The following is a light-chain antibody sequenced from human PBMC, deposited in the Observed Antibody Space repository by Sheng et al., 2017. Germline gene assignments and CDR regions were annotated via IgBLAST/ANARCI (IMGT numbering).Light chain of an antibody. CDR2: EAS. V-gene: IGKV3-20*01. J-gene: IGKJ1*01. CDR3: QQYGDSPVT. Sequence: EVVLTQAPGTLSLSPGERATLSCRASESVRSNHLAWHQQKPGQAPRLLMYEASRRTSGIPDRFSGSGSGTDFNLTINRLEPEDFALYFCQQYGDSPVTFGQGTKVE. CDR1: ESVRSNH.